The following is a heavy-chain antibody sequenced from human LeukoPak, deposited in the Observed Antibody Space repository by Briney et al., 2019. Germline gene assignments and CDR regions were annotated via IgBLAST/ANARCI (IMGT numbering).Heavy chain of an antibody. CDR2: INPKSGVT. CDR1: GYTFTGHY. CDR3: TRALRYDDSSGYYAY. J-gene: IGHJ4*02. D-gene: IGHD3-22*01. V-gene: IGHV1-2*02. Sequence: SVTVSCRASGYTFTGHYMHWVRQAPGQGPEWMGWINPKSGVTNYAQTLQGRVTMTRDTSSSMVYMELSRLTTDDTAVYFCTRALRYDDSSGYYAYWGQGTLVTVSS.